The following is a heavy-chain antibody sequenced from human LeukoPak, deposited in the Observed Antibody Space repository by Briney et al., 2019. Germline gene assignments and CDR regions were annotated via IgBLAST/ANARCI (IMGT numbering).Heavy chain of an antibody. V-gene: IGHV4-59*05. Sequence: PSETLSLTCTVSGGSISSYYWSWIRQPPGKGLEWIGSIYYSGSTNYNPSLKSRVTISVDTTKNQFSLRLSSVTAADTAVYYCARWEESDAFDIWGQGTMVTVSS. CDR3: ARWEESDAFDI. D-gene: IGHD1-26*01. J-gene: IGHJ3*02. CDR2: IYYSGST. CDR1: GGSISSYY.